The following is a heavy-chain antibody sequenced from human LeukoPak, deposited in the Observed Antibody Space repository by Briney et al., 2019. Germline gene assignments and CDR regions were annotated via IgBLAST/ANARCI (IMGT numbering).Heavy chain of an antibody. CDR2: VSSVGSSI. V-gene: IGHV3-48*03. D-gene: IGHD1-1*01. CDR3: ARDYKVPYFAY. J-gene: IGHJ4*02. CDR1: GFTFSNYE. Sequence: GGSLRLSCAASGFTFSNYEMNWVRQAPGKGLEWLSYVSSVGSSIYYADSVGGRFTISRDNAKNSLYLQMNSLRAEDTAVFYCARDYKVPYFAYWGQGTLVTVPS.